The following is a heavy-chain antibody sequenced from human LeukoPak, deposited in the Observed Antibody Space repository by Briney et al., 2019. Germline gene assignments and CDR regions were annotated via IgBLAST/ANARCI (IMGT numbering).Heavy chain of an antibody. CDR2: ISSSGSTI. CDR1: GFTFSSYE. J-gene: IGHJ6*03. Sequence: PGGSLRLSCAASGFTFSSYEMNGVRQAPGKGREWVSYISSSGSTIYYADSVKGRFTISRDNAKNSLYLQMNSLRAEDTALYYCARGPNSNYYYYMDVWGKGTTVTVSS. V-gene: IGHV3-48*03. CDR3: ARGPNSNYYYYMDV.